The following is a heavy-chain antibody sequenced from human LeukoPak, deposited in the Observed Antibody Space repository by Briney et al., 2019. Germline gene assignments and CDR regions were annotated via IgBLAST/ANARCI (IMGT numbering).Heavy chain of an antibody. D-gene: IGHD3-10*01. J-gene: IGHJ6*02. V-gene: IGHV3-11*04. CDR3: ARDYYGSGSYYDYYYGMDV. CDR1: GFTFSDYY. Sequence: PGGSLRLSCAASGFTFSDYYMSWIRQAPGKGLEWVPYISSSGSTIYYADSVKGRFTISRDNAKNSLYLQMNSLRAEDAAVYYCARDYYGSGSYYDYYYGMDVWGQGTTVTVSS. CDR2: ISSSGSTI.